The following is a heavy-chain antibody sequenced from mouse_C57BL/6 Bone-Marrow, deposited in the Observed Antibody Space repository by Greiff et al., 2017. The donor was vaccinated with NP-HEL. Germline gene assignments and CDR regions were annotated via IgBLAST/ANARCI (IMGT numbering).Heavy chain of an antibody. J-gene: IGHJ1*03. CDR3: ARMTTVPWYFDV. D-gene: IGHD1-1*01. CDR1: GYTFTSYW. CDR2: IDPSDSYT. V-gene: IGHV1-69*01. Sequence: VQLQQSGAELVMPGASVKLSCKASGYTFTSYWMHWVKQRPGQGLEWIGEIDPSDSYTNYNQKFKGKSTLTVDKSSSTAYRQLSSLTSEDSAVYYCARMTTVPWYFDVWGTGTTVTVSS.